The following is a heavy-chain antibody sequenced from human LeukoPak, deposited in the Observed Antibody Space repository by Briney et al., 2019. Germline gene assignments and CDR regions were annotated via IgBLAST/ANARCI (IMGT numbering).Heavy chain of an antibody. CDR3: ATKKGDSCSGYTCHYFDC. V-gene: IGHV3-23*01. D-gene: IGHD3-22*01. CDR2: ISGSGGST. CDR1: GFTFSSHA. Sequence: GGSLRLSCAASGFTFSSHAMSWVRQAPGKGLEWVSAISGSGGSTYYADSVKGRSTISRDNSKNTLYLQMNSLRAEDTAVYYCATKKGDSCSGYTCHYFDCWGQGTLVTVSS. J-gene: IGHJ4*02.